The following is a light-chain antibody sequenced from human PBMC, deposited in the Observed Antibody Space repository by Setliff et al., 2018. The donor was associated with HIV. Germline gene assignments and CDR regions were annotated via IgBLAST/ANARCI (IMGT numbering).Light chain of an antibody. CDR1: QAITNY. CDR2: GAS. CDR3: QKYDSAPLT. Sequence: DIQITQSPSSVSASIGDRVTITCRATQAITNYLAWYQKKPGKPPQLLIHGASTLQSGVPSRFSGSGSATDFTLTISSLQPDDIATYYCQKYDSAPLTFGGGTKVDIK. V-gene: IGKV1-27*01. J-gene: IGKJ4*01.